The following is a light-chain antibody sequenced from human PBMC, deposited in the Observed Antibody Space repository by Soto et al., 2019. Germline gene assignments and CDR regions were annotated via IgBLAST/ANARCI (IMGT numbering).Light chain of an antibody. CDR3: TSYTSNTTLV. J-gene: IGLJ2*01. Sequence: QAASVSGSPGQSITLSCTGTSSDVGGYNYVSWYQHHPGKAPKLMIYEVTNRPSGVSDRFSASKSGNTASLTISGLQAEDEADYYCTSYTSNTTLVFGGGTKVTVL. V-gene: IGLV2-14*01. CDR1: SSDVGGYNY. CDR2: EVT.